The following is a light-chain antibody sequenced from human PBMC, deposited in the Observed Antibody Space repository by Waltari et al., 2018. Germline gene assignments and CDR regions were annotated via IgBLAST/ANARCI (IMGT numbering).Light chain of an antibody. CDR1: QSVRRS. J-gene: IGKJ1*01. CDR3: QEYVNLPAT. Sequence: EIVLTQSPGTLSLSPGDRATLSCRASQSVRRSLTWYQQKPGQAPRLLIYDTSTRATGIPDRFSGSGSGTDFSLTISRLEPEDFAVYYCQEYVNLPATFGQGTKVEI. V-gene: IGKV3-20*01. CDR2: DTS.